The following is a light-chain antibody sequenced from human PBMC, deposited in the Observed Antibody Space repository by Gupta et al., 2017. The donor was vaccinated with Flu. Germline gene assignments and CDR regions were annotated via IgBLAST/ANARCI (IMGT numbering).Light chain of an antibody. Sequence: DIVLTQSPGTLSLSPGERATLSCRASQSVSSSYLAWYQQNRDQAPRLLIDGASSRATGIPDRCSGSGCGTELTLNISRQEHEDFEVYYYQQKGSSPCTFGQGTKVEIK. V-gene: IGKV3-20*01. CDR2: GAS. CDR3: QQKGSSPCT. CDR1: QSVSSSY. J-gene: IGKJ1*01.